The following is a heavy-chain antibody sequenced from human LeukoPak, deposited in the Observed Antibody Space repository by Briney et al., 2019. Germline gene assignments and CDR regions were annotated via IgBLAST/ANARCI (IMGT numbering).Heavy chain of an antibody. D-gene: IGHD2-2*01. J-gene: IGHJ6*03. CDR3: ARSGYCSSTSCYRSYYYYMDV. CDR1: GGTFSSYT. CDR2: IIPILGIA. V-gene: IGHV1-69*02. Sequence: GASVKVSCKASGGTFSSYTISWVRQAPGQGLEWMGRIIPILGIASYAQKFQGRVTITADKSTSTAYMELSSLRSEDTAVYYCARSGYCSSTSCYRSYYYYMDVWGKGTTVTVSS.